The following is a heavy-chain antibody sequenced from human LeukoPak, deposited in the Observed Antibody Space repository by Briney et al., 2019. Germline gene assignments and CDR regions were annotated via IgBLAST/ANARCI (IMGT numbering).Heavy chain of an antibody. CDR2: IYYSGST. Sequence: SETLSLTCTVSGGSISSYYWSWVRQPPGKGLEWIGYIYYSGSTNYNPSLRSRVTISVDTSKNQFSLKLSSVTAADTAVYYCARDRILYYWGQGTLVTVSS. D-gene: IGHD3-3*02. J-gene: IGHJ4*02. CDR3: ARDRILYY. CDR1: GGSISSYY. V-gene: IGHV4-59*01.